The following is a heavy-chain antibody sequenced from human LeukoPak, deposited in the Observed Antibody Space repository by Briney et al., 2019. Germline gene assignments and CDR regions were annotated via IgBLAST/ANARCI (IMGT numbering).Heavy chain of an antibody. CDR1: GFTFSSYW. CDR2: IKQDGSEK. Sequence: PGGSLRLSCAASGFTFSSYWMSWVRQAPGKGLEWVANIKQDGSEKSYVDSVKGRFTISRDNAKNSLYLQMNSLRAEDTAVYYCAGSRVVKGPGMDWYFDLWGRGTLVTVSS. D-gene: IGHD4-23*01. V-gene: IGHV3-7*03. J-gene: IGHJ2*01. CDR3: AGSRVVKGPGMDWYFDL.